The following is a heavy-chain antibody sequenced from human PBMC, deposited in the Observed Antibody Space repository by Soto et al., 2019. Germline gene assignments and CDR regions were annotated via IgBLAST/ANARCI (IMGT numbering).Heavy chain of an antibody. V-gene: IGHV1-3*01. CDR1: VYTFTSYA. CDR3: AREIVVVVAATPFPRWFDP. Sequence: ASVKVCCKASVYTFTSYAMHWVRQAPGQRLEWMGWINAGNGNTKYSQKFQGRVTITRDTSASTAYMELSSLRSEDTAVYYCAREIVVVVAATPFPRWFDPWGQGTLVTVSS. J-gene: IGHJ5*02. D-gene: IGHD2-15*01. CDR2: INAGNGNT.